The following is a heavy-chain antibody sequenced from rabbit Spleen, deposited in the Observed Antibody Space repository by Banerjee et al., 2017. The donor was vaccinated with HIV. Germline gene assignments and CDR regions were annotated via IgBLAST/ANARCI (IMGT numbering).Heavy chain of an antibody. J-gene: IGHJ4*01. CDR2: IYNANGNT. V-gene: IGHV1S45*01. D-gene: IGHD1-1*01. CDR3: ARDVDTIYFRLGL. Sequence: QEQLEESGGDLVRPEGSLTLTCTASGFSFSGGHYMCWVRQAPGKGLELIGCIYNANGNTYYASWAKGRFTFSKTSSTTVTLQMTSLTAADTATYFCARDVDTIYFRLGLWGPGTLVTVS. CDR1: GFSFSGGHY.